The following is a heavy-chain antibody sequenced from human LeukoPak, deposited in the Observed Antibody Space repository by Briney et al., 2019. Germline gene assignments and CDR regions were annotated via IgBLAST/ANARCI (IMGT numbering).Heavy chain of an antibody. CDR2: ISYDGSNK. D-gene: IGHD3-22*01. CDR1: GFTFSSYA. Sequence: GGSLRLSCAASGFTFSSYAMHWVRQAPGKGLEWVAVISYDGSNKYYADSVKGRFTISRDNSKNTLYLQMNSLRAEDTAVYYCARENDYYDSSGYYRNYGMDVWGQGTTVTVSS. V-gene: IGHV3-30-3*01. CDR3: ARENDYYDSSGYYRNYGMDV. J-gene: IGHJ6*02.